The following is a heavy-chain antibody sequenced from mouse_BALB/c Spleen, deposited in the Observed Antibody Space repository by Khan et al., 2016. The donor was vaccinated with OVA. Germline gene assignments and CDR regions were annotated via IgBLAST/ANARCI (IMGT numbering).Heavy chain of an antibody. CDR2: ILPGRGST. D-gene: IGHD2-1*01. V-gene: IGHV1-9*01. CDR3: ARVGNHWYFDV. CDR1: GYTFSTYW. Sequence: VQLQQSGAELMKPGASMKISCKATGYTFSTYWTEWVKQRPGHGLEWIGEILPGRGSTNYNEKFKGQATFTADTSSNTAHMHLSSLTSEDSAVYYCARVGNHWYFDVWGEGTTVTVSS. J-gene: IGHJ1*01.